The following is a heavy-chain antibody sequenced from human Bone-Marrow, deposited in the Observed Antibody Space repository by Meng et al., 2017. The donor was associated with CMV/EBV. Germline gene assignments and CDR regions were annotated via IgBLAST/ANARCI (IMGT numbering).Heavy chain of an antibody. V-gene: IGHV4-34*01. CDR2: INHSGST. CDR1: GGSFSGYY. CDR3: AREKGNYGGAYNWFDP. D-gene: IGHD4-23*01. Sequence: SQTLSLTCAVYGGSFSGYYWSWIRQPPGKGLEWIGEINHSGSTNYNPSLKSRVTISVDTSKNQFSLKLSSVTAADTAVYYCAREKGNYGGAYNWFDPWGQATLVTVSS. J-gene: IGHJ5*02.